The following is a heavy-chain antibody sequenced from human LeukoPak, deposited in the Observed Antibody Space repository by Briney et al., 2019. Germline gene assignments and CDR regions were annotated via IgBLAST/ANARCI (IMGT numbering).Heavy chain of an antibody. V-gene: IGHV1-2*02. D-gene: IGHD1/OR15-1a*01. CDR3: ARVGTTHY. CDR1: GYTFTEYY. Sequence: GASVKVFCKASGYTFTEYYLHRVRQAPGQGLEWMGLINPKSGGTSYAQKFQGRVTMTRDTSISTAYMELSGLSFDDTAMYYCARVGTTHYWGQGTLVTVSS. CDR2: INPKSGGT. J-gene: IGHJ4*02.